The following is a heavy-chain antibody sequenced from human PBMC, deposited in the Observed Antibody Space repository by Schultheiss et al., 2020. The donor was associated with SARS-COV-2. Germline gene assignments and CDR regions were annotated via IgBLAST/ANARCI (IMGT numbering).Heavy chain of an antibody. CDR1: GGSFRGYY. Sequence: SCAVYGGSFRGYYWSWIRQPPGKGLEWIGYIYYSGSTYYNPSLKSRVTISVDTSKNQFSLKLSSVTAADTAVYYCAGGFDYYDSSGYPVLDVWGQGTTVTVSS. CDR2: IYYSGST. CDR3: AGGFDYYDSSGYPVLDV. V-gene: IGHV4-34*01. D-gene: IGHD3-22*01. J-gene: IGHJ6*02.